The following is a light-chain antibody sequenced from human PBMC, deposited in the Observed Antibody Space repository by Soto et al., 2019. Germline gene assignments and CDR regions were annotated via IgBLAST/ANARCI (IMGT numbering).Light chain of an antibody. Sequence: EIVLTQSPATLSLSLGERATLSCRASQSVGSYLAWYQQKPGQAPRLLIYDASNRATGIPARFSGSGSGTDFTLTISSLEPEDFAIYYCQQRTNWLFTFGPGTKVDIK. CDR1: QSVGSY. CDR2: DAS. J-gene: IGKJ3*01. CDR3: QQRTNWLFT. V-gene: IGKV3-11*01.